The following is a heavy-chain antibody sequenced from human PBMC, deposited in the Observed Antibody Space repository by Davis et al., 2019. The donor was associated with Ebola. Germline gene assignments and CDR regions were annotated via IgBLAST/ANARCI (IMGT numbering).Heavy chain of an antibody. V-gene: IGHV1-3*01. D-gene: IGHD2-8*01. CDR2: IDGGSGNR. J-gene: IGHJ6*03. CDR3: ARNPPENGYYFYYMDV. Sequence: ASVKVSCKASGYVFASYAMNWVRQAPGQRPEWMGWIDGGSGNRKYSPKFQGRVTITRDASASTGYMELSSLTSEDTAVYYCARNPPENGYYFYYMDVWGKGTTVAVSS. CDR1: GYVFASYA.